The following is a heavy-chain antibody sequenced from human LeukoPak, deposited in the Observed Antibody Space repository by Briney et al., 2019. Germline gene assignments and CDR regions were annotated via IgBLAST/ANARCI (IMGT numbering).Heavy chain of an antibody. CDR1: GGSISSYY. CDR3: ARGENMITFGGVIAPDFDY. Sequence: SETLSLTCTASGGSISSYYWSWIRQPPGKGLEWIGYIYYSGSTNYNPSLKSRVTISVDTSKNQFSLKLSSVTAADTAVYYCARGENMITFGGVIAPDFDYWGQGTLVTVSS. D-gene: IGHD3-16*02. J-gene: IGHJ4*02. CDR2: IYYSGST. V-gene: IGHV4-59*01.